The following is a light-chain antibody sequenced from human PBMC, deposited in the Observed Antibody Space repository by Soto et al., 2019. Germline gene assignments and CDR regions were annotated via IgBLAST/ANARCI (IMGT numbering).Light chain of an antibody. CDR1: QSISRS. V-gene: IGKV3-15*01. CDR2: DAS. CDR3: QQSNNWPWT. Sequence: EIVLTQSPAILSVSPGERATLSCRASQSISRSLAWYQQKPGQAPRLLIYDASTRATGIPARFSGSGSGTEFTLTISSLQSEDFAVYYCQQSNNWPWTFGQGTKVDIK. J-gene: IGKJ1*01.